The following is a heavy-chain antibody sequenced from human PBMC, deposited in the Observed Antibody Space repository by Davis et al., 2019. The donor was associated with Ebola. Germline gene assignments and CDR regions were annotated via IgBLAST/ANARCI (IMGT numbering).Heavy chain of an antibody. J-gene: IGHJ6*04. CDR3: ARGNPHPRAPYGMDV. V-gene: IGHV3-30-3*01. Sequence: GESLKISCAASGFTFSSYAMHWVRQAPGKGLEWVAVISYDGSNKYYADSVKGRFTISRDNSKNTLYLQMNSLRAEDTAVYYCARGNPHPRAPYGMDVWGKGTTVTVSS. CDR2: ISYDGSNK. CDR1: GFTFSSYA. D-gene: IGHD1-14*01.